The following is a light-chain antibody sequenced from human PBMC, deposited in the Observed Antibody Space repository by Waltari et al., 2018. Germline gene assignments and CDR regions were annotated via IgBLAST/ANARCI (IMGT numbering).Light chain of an antibody. Sequence: DIVMTQSPLSLPVTPGEPASISCRSSHSLLSTNGFNYLDWYLQKPGQSPQLLIHLGSSRASGVPARFSGSGSGTEFTLKISRVEAEDVGVYYCMQALQSPFTFGPGTTVDIK. J-gene: IGKJ3*01. CDR1: HSLLSTNGFNY. CDR2: LGS. CDR3: MQALQSPFT. V-gene: IGKV2-28*01.